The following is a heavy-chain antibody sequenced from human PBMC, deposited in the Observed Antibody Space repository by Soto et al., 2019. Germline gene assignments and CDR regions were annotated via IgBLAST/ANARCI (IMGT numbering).Heavy chain of an antibody. Sequence: GGSLRLSCAASGFTFSFYAVHWVRQAPGKGLEWVAVISYNGRNKHYVDSVKGRFTISRDNSQDTLYLQMDSLRLDDTAVYYCARQAKIGDRSQFYFDSWGQGTLVTVSS. CDR3: ARQAKIGDRSQFYFDS. V-gene: IGHV3-30*04. J-gene: IGHJ4*02. CDR2: ISYNGRNK. CDR1: GFTFSFYA. D-gene: IGHD3-16*01.